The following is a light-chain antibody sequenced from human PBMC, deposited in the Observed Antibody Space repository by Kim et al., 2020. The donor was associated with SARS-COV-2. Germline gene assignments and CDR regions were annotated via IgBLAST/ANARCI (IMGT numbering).Light chain of an antibody. J-gene: IGKJ1*01. CDR1: QGIGNY. V-gene: IGKV1-27*01. CDR3: QKYNSALWT. CDR2: DAS. Sequence: ESVADWVTITCRANQGIGNYLAWYQQKPGKVPKFLLYDASVLQSRVPSRFSGSKSVTDFTLTISSLQPEDVATYYCQKYNSALWTFGQGTKVDIK.